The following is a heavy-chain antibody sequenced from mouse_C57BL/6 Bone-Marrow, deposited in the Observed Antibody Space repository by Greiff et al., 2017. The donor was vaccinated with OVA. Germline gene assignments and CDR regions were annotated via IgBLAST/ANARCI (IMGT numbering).Heavy chain of an antibody. CDR2: ISSGGSYT. D-gene: IGHD4-1*01. V-gene: IGHV5-6*01. CDR3: ASSNWDFDY. CDR1: GFTFSSYG. J-gene: IGHJ2*01. Sequence: EVQLQESGGDLVKPGGSLKLSCAASGFTFSSYGMSWVRQTPDKRLEWVATISSGGSYTYYPDSVKGRFTISRDNAKNTLYLQMSSLKSEDTAMYYCASSNWDFDYWGQGTTLTVSS.